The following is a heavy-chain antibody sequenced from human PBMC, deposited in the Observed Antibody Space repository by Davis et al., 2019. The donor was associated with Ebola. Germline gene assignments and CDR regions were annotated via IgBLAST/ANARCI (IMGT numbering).Heavy chain of an antibody. V-gene: IGHV1-18*04. D-gene: IGHD4/OR15-4a*01. CDR2: INPHNGNT. CDR1: GYTFTSYG. J-gene: IGHJ6*04. CDR3: ARGMGLTALGGLYFYSYAMDV. Sequence: ASVKVSCKASGYTFTSYGITWVRQAPGQGLEWMGWINPHNGNTNYAQNVQGRVTMTTDTSTSTAYMELGSLRSEDTAVYYCARGMGLTALGGLYFYSYAMDVWGKGTTVTVSS.